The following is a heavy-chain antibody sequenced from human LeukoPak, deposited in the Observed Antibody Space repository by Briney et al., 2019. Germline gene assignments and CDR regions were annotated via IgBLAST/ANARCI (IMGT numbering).Heavy chain of an antibody. CDR3: HWVLMVYAEDY. D-gene: IGHD2-8*01. J-gene: IGHJ4*02. CDR1: GGTFSSYA. CDR2: IIPIFGTA. Sequence: SVKVSCKASGGTFSSYAISWVRQAPGQGLEWMGGIIPIFGTANYAQRFQGRVTITADESTSTAYMELSSLRSEDTAVYYCHWVLMVYAEDYWGQGTLVTVSS. V-gene: IGHV1-69*13.